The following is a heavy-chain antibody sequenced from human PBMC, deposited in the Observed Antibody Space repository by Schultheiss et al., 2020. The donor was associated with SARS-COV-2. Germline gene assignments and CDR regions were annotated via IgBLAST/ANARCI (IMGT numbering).Heavy chain of an antibody. CDR2: ISWNSGSI. D-gene: IGHD2-2*01. CDR3: ARDKCGSTTCFFDY. Sequence: SLKISCAASGFTFDDYAMHWVRQAPGKGLEWVSGISWNSGSIGYADSVKGRFTISRDNAKNSLYLQMNSLRAEDTAVYYCARDKCGSTTCFFDYWGQGTLVTVSS. J-gene: IGHJ4*02. CDR1: GFTFDDYA. V-gene: IGHV3-9*01.